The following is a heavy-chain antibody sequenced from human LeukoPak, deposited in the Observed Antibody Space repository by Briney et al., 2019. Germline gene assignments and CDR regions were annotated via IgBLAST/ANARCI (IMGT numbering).Heavy chain of an antibody. V-gene: IGHV1-2*02. Sequence: EASVKVSCKASGYTFTGYYIHWVRQAPGQGVEWMGWINPNSGGTNYAQNFQGRVTMTRDTSISTAYMELSRLRSDDTAVYYCARASFMVRGVIMQPPYYFDYWGQGTLVTVSS. J-gene: IGHJ4*02. CDR2: INPNSGGT. CDR1: GYTFTGYY. D-gene: IGHD3-10*01. CDR3: ARASFMVRGVIMQPPYYFDY.